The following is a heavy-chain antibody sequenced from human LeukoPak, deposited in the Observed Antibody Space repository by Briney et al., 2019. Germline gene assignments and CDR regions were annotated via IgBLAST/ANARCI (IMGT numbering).Heavy chain of an antibody. Sequence: PGGSLRLSCAASGFTFRSYAMSWVRQAPGKGLEWVSTISDGGGSTYYADLVKGRFTISRDNARNTLYLQMNSLRAEDTAIYYCAKGSYYDSSGSFYFDYWGQGTLVTVSS. V-gene: IGHV3-23*01. D-gene: IGHD3-22*01. CDR3: AKGSYYDSSGSFYFDY. CDR2: ISDGGGST. CDR1: GFTFRSYA. J-gene: IGHJ4*02.